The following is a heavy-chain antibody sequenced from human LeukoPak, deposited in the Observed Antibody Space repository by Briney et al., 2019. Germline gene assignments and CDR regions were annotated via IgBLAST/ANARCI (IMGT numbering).Heavy chain of an antibody. J-gene: IGHJ4*02. CDR2: ISSSSSTI. Sequence: PGGSLRLSCAASGFTFSSYSMNWVRQAPGKGLEWVSYISSSSSTIYYADSVKGRFTISRDNAKNSLYLQMNSLRAEDTAVYYCAKPQFMTTVTTFDYWGQGTLVTVSS. D-gene: IGHD4-11*01. V-gene: IGHV3-48*04. CDR3: AKPQFMTTVTTFDY. CDR1: GFTFSSYS.